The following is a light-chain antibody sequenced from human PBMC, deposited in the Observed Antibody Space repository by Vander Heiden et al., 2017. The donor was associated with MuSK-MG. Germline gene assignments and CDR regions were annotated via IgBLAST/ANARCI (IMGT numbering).Light chain of an antibody. CDR1: NSDIGAHDY. V-gene: IGLV2-14*03. CDR2: DVR. J-gene: IGLJ2*01. CDR3: TSYSIDTTLV. Sequence: QPAQTQPASGSGSPGQSITISCTGTNSDIGAHDYVSCYQQHPGSAPKLFIFDVRSRPSGVSDRFSGSKSFNTASLTISGLQPDDEAVYYCTSYSIDTTLVFGGGTEVTVL.